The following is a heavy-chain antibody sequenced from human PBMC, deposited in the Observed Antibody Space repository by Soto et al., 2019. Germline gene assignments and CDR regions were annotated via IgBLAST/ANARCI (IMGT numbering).Heavy chain of an antibody. CDR2: MSHSGGT. D-gene: IGHD1-1*01. Sequence: QVQLQQWGAGLLKPSETLSLTCAVYGGFVSSGSYYWSWIRQPPGKGLEWIGEMSHSGGTHFNPPIKSRVTISVDTSKNQFSLNIYSVTAADTALYYCARVERGTVTTVVDAFDIWGPGTMVTVSS. J-gene: IGHJ3*02. CDR1: GGFVSSGSYY. V-gene: IGHV4-34*01. CDR3: ARVERGTVTTVVDAFDI.